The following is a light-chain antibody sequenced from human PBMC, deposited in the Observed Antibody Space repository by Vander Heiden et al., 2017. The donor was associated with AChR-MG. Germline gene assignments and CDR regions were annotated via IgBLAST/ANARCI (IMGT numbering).Light chain of an antibody. J-gene: IGKJ1*01. Sequence: DIQMTQSPSSLSASVGDRVTITFRASQSISSYLNWYQQKPGKAPKLLIYAASSLQRGVPSRFSGSGSGTDFTLTISSLQPEDFATYDCHQSYRTPETFGQGTKVEIK. CDR1: QSISSY. CDR2: AAS. CDR3: HQSYRTPET. V-gene: IGKV1-39*01.